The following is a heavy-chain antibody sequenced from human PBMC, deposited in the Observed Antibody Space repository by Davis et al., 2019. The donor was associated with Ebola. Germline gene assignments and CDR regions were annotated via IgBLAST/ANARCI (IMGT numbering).Heavy chain of an antibody. CDR2: IKPDGSEQ. V-gene: IGHV3-7*03. J-gene: IGHJ4*02. Sequence: GESLKISCVVSGLTFRNCWMSWARQAPGKGLEGVANIKPDGSEQYYVDSVKGRFTISRDNAKNSLYLQLNSLRAEDAAVYYCTRTFYSGSGTYYNPDYWGQGTLVTVSS. CDR3: TRTFYSGSGTYYNPDY. CDR1: GLTFRNCW. D-gene: IGHD3-10*01.